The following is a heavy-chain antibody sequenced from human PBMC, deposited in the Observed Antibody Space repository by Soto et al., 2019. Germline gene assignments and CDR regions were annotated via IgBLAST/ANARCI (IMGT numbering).Heavy chain of an antibody. D-gene: IGHD3-10*01. CDR3: ARDGYYYGSGSPVEFDY. Sequence: QVPLVQSGAEVKKPGASVKVSCKASGYTFTSYGISWVRQAPGQGLEWMGWISAYNGNTNYAQKLQGRVTMTTDTSTSTAYMELRSLRSDDTAVYYCARDGYYYGSGSPVEFDYWGQGTLVTVSS. J-gene: IGHJ4*02. V-gene: IGHV1-18*01. CDR1: GYTFTSYG. CDR2: ISAYNGNT.